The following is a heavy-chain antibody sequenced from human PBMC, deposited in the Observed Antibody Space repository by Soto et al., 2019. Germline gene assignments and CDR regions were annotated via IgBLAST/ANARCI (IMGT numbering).Heavy chain of an antibody. D-gene: IGHD6-19*01. V-gene: IGHV4-61*01. CDR1: GGSVSSGSYY. Sequence: QVQLQESGPGLVKPSETLSLTCTVSGGSVSSGSYYWSWIRQPPGKGLEWIGYIYYSGSTDYNPSFKSRLTISVHTSKNQFSLKLSSVTAADTAVYYCARGNTSGLFFDYWGQGTLVTVSS. CDR3: ARGNTSGLFFDY. CDR2: IYYSGST. J-gene: IGHJ4*02.